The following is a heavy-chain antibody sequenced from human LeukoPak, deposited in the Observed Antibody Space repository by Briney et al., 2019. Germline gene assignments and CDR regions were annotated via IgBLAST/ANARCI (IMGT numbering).Heavy chain of an antibody. V-gene: IGHV4-59*01. D-gene: IGHD1-14*01. CDR1: VGSISSYY. J-gene: IGHJ3*02. CDR3: ARARRNQLGAFDI. Sequence: PSETLSLTCTVSVGSISSYYWIWIRQPPGKGLEWIGYIYYSGSTNYNPSLKSRVTISVDTSKNQFSLKLSSVTAADTAVYYCARARRNQLGAFDIWGQGTMVTVSS. CDR2: IYYSGST.